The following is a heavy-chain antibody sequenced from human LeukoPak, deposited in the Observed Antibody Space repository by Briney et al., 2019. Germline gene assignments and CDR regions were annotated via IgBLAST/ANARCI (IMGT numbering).Heavy chain of an antibody. CDR3: ARDPKSYYYGSGSYSFYFDY. Sequence: GGSLRLSCAASGFTFSNYAMSWVRQAPGKGLEWVSGVSGSGDTTYYEDSVKGRFTISRDNAKNSLYLQMNSLRAEDTALYYCARDPKSYYYGSGSYSFYFDYWGQGTLVTVSS. J-gene: IGHJ4*02. D-gene: IGHD3-10*01. V-gene: IGHV3-23*01. CDR1: GFTFSNYA. CDR2: VSGSGDTT.